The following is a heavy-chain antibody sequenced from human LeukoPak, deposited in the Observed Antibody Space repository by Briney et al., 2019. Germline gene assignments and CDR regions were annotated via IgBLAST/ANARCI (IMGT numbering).Heavy chain of an antibody. V-gene: IGHV3-7*01. CDR3: ARWGSSGCDY. Sequence: GGSLRLSCEGSGFTFNYYWMTWVRQAPGKGLEWVANIKEDGTEQYSVNSTKGRFIISRDNAKNSVYLQMNSLRAEDTAVYYCARWGSSGCDYWGQGTLVTVSS. J-gene: IGHJ4*02. CDR1: GFTFNYYW. CDR2: IKEDGTEQ. D-gene: IGHD5-12*01.